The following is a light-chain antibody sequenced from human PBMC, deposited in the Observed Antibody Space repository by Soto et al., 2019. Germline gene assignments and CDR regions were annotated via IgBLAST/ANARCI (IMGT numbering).Light chain of an antibody. Sequence: QSVLTQPPSASGTPGQRVTIPCSGSSSNIGSNYVYWYQQLPGTAPKLLIYSNNQRPSGVPDRFSGSKSGTSASLAISGLRSEDEADYYCAAWDDSLSGLVVFGGGTKVTVL. CDR3: AAWDDSLSGLVV. V-gene: IGLV1-47*02. CDR2: SNN. J-gene: IGLJ2*01. CDR1: SSNIGSNY.